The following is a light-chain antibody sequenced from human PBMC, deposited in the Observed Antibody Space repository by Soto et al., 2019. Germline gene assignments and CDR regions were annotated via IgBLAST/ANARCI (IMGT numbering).Light chain of an antibody. CDR2: AAS. CDR1: QGISTY. Sequence: DIQMTQSPSSLSASVGARVTITCRASQGISTYLAWYQQKPGKVPKLLIYAASTLQSGVPSRFSGSGSGADFTLTISSLQSEDVATYYCQKYNSAPWTFGQGTKVEIK. V-gene: IGKV1-27*01. J-gene: IGKJ1*01. CDR3: QKYNSAPWT.